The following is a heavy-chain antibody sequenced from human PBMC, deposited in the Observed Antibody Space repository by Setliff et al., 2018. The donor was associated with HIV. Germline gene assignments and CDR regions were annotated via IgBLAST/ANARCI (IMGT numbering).Heavy chain of an antibody. J-gene: IGHJ4*02. CDR2: IYPSGST. V-gene: IGHV4-61*09. Sequence: PSETLSLTCTVSGGSISSDTYYWSWIRQPAGKGLEWIGHIYPSGSTNYNPSLKSRVTISVDTSKNQFSLKLSSVTAADTAVYYCAREIYGGNSRPFDYWGQGTLVTVSS. CDR3: AREIYGGNSRPFDY. CDR1: GGSISSDTYY. D-gene: IGHD4-17*01.